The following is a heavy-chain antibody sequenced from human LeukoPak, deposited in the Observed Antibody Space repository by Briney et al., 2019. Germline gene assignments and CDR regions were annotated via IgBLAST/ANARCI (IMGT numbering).Heavy chain of an antibody. Sequence: PGGSLRLSCAASGFTFDDYAMPWVRQAPGKGLEWVSGISWNSGSIGYADSVKGRFTISRDNSKNTLYLQMNSLRAEDTAVYYCARDLPAARGGYYYGMDVWGQGTTVTVSS. J-gene: IGHJ6*02. CDR1: GFTFDDYA. CDR2: ISWNSGSI. D-gene: IGHD2-2*01. V-gene: IGHV3-9*01. CDR3: ARDLPAARGGYYYGMDV.